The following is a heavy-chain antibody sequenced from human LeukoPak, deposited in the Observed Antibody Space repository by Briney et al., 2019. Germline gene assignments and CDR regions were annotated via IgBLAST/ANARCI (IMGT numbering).Heavy chain of an antibody. D-gene: IGHD3-9*01. J-gene: IGHJ4*02. CDR3: ARDIISTGFLGY. V-gene: IGHV3-33*01. CDR2: IWYDGSQK. CDR1: GFTFSNFG. Sequence: PGGSLRLSCAASGFTFSNFGMHWVRQAPGKGLEWVAIIWYDGSQKYYADSVKGRFTISRDNSKNTLYLQMNSLRAEDTAVYYCARDIISTGFLGYWGQGTLVTVSS.